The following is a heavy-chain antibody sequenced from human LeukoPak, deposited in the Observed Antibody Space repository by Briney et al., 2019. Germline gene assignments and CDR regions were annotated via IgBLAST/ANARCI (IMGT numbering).Heavy chain of an antibody. CDR1: GFTFSSYG. D-gene: IGHD6-19*01. J-gene: IGHJ4*02. Sequence: GGSLRLSCAASGFTFSSYGMHWVRQAPGKGLEWVAVIWYDGSNKYYADSVKGRFTISRDNSKNTLYLQMNSLRAEDTAVYYCARDRSTMYSSGWPNDYWGQGTLVTVSS. CDR2: IWYDGSNK. CDR3: ARDRSTMYSSGWPNDY. V-gene: IGHV3-33*01.